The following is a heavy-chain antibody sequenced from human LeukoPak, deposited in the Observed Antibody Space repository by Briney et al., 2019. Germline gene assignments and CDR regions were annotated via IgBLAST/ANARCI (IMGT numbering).Heavy chain of an antibody. CDR2: MNPNSGNT. V-gene: IGHV1-8*03. D-gene: IGHD6-19*01. CDR3: ARDPSNTSGWKTWFDT. Sequence: ASVKVSCKASGYTFTSYDINWVRQATGQGLKWMGWMNPNSGNTGYAQKFQGRVTITRNTSISTAYMELRSLRSDDTAVYYCARDPSNTSGWKTWFDTWGQGTLVTVSS. CDR1: GYTFTSYD. J-gene: IGHJ5*02.